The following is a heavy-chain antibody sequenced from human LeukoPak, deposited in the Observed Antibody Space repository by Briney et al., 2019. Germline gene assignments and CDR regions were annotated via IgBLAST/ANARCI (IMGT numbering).Heavy chain of an antibody. V-gene: IGHV3-23*01. CDR3: AKDYCRDGNCPFPFLDS. CDR1: GFTLTNHG. Sequence: GGSLRLSCAVSGFTLTNHGVSWVRQAPGKGLEWVSIITGTGGRYYGDSVKGRFILSRDNSKNTVYMQMGSLRAEDTATYYCAKDYCRDGNCPFPFLDSWGQGTLVTVSS. J-gene: IGHJ4*02. D-gene: IGHD2-15*01. CDR2: ITGTGGR.